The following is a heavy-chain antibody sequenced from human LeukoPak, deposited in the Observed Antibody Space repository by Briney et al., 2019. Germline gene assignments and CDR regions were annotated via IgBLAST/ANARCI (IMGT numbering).Heavy chain of an antibody. CDR3: AKGDPSEGSDY. CDR2: INPNSGGT. V-gene: IGHV1-2*06. CDR1: GYTFTGYY. Sequence: ASVKVSCKASGYTFTGYYMHWVRQAPGQGLEWMGRINPNSGGTNYAQKFQGRVTMTRDTSISTAYMELNRLTSDDAAVYYCAKGDPSEGSDYWGQGTLVTVSS. J-gene: IGHJ4*02.